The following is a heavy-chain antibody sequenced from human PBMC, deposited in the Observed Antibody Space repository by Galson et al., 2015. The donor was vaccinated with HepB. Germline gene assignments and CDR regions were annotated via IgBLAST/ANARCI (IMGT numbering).Heavy chain of an antibody. Sequence: SVKVSCKASGYTFTDSYMHWVRQAPGQGLEWMGRINPNSGGTNYAQEFQGRVTMTRDTSISTAYLELSSLRSDDTAVYYCARGRYYMDVWGKGTTVTVSS. CDR2: INPNSGGT. J-gene: IGHJ6*03. V-gene: IGHV1-2*06. CDR3: ARGRYYMDV. CDR1: GYTFTDSY.